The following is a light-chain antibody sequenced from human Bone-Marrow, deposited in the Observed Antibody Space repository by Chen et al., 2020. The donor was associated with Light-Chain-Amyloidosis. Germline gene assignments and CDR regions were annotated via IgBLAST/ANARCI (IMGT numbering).Light chain of an antibody. J-gene: IGLJ2*01. CDR2: RDH. CDR1: DLPTKY. CDR3: QSADSSGTYEVI. Sequence: SYELTQPPSVSVSPGQTARITCSGDDLPTKYAYWYQQKPGQAPVLVIHRDHERPSGIWERFAGSGSGTTATLTISGGQAEDEADYHCQSADSSGTYEVIFGGGTKLTVL. V-gene: IGLV3-25*03.